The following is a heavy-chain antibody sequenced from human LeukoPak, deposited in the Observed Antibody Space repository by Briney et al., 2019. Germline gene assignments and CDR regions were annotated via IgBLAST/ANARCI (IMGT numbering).Heavy chain of an antibody. J-gene: IGHJ3*01. D-gene: IGHD3-22*01. CDR1: GFSLITSC. CDR2: VNADGSST. Sequence: PGGSLRLSCAGAGFSLITSCMHLVRQTPGKGLVCFSRVNADGSSTDYADSVRGRFTISRDNAMNTLYLQMNSLRAEDTGLYYCAKVVSGSRNAFDVWGQGTLVTVSS. CDR3: AKVVSGSRNAFDV. V-gene: IGHV3-74*01.